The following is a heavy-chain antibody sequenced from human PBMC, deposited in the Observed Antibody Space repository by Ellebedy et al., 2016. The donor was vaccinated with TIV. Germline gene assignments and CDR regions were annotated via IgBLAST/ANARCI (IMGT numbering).Heavy chain of an antibody. CDR1: GFTFSRFW. J-gene: IGHJ3*02. CDR2: IKYDEIEK. V-gene: IGHV3-7*04. CDR3: ARDTVEVPSGDAFDI. Sequence: GESLKISCGAFGFTFSRFWMAWLRQAPGKGLEYVAHIKYDEIEKYHLDSVKGRFTISRDNARNSLYLQMNSLRVDDTAIYYCARDTVEVPSGDAFDIWGQGTMVTVSS. D-gene: IGHD2-2*01.